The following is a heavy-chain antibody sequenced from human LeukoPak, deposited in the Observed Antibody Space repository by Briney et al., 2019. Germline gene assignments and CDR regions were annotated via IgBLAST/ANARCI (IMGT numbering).Heavy chain of an antibody. Sequence: GGSLRLSCAASGFTISNYNMDWVRQAPGKGVEWISYISTSGIIYYADSVRGRFTISRDNAKNSLYLQMNSLRDEDTAVYYCARDDPNWGPSSYYFDSWGQGVLVTVSS. CDR3: ARDDPNWGPSSYYFDS. CDR2: ISTSGII. J-gene: IGHJ4*02. V-gene: IGHV3-48*02. CDR1: GFTISNYN. D-gene: IGHD7-27*01.